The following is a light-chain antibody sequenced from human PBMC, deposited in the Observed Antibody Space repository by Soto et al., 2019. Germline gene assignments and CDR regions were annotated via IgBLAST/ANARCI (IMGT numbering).Light chain of an antibody. V-gene: IGLV1-40*01. CDR1: NSNLGAGYD. J-gene: IGLJ3*02. CDR3: AAWDDSLNGWV. Sequence: QSVLTQPPSVSGAPGQRVTISCTGNNSNLGAGYDVHWYQQLPGAAPKLVIFGNRNRPSGVPERFSGSKSDTSASLAISGLLSEDESTYYCAAWDDSLNGWVFGGGTKLTVL. CDR2: GNR.